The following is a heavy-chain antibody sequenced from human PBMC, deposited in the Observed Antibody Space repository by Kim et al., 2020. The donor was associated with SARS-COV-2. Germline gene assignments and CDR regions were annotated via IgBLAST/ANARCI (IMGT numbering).Heavy chain of an antibody. V-gene: IGHV3-11*01. CDR3: VREPAS. CDR2: SRGRSI. Sequence: SRGRSINEADSVNGRFTISRGNAKKSLSLQMNCLAPEDTAVYYCVREPASWGQGTLVTVSS. J-gene: IGHJ5*02.